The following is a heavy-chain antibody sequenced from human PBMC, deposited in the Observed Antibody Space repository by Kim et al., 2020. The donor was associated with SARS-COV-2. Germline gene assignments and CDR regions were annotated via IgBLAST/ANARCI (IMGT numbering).Heavy chain of an antibody. CDR3: ARGGVEMATILTIGYYYYYGMDV. CDR1: GGSISSYY. D-gene: IGHD5-12*01. CDR2: IYYSGST. V-gene: IGHV4-59*01. Sequence: SETLSLTCTVSGGSISSYYWSWIRQPPGKGLEWIGYIYYSGSTNYNPSLKSRVTISVDTSKNQFSLKLSSVTAADTAVYYCARGGVEMATILTIGYYYYYGMDVWGQGTTVTVSS. J-gene: IGHJ6*02.